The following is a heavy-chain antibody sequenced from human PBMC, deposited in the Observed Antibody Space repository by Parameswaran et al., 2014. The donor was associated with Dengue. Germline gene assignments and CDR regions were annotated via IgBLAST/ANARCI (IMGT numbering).Heavy chain of an antibody. J-gene: IGHJ3*02. CDR2: IYTSGST. CDR3: ARDQSAYDFWSGYYMPASDAFDI. Sequence: WIRQPPGKGLEWIGRIYTSGSTNYNPSLKSRVTMSVDTSKNQFSLKLSSVTAADTAVYYCARDQSAYDFWSGYYMPASDAFDIWGQGTMVTVSS. V-gene: IGHV4-4*07. D-gene: IGHD3-3*01.